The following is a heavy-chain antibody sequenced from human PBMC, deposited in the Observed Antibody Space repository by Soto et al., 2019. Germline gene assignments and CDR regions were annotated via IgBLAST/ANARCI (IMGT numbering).Heavy chain of an antibody. CDR1: GGSIRGGGHY. D-gene: IGHD2-2*03. J-gene: IGHJ4*02. CDR3: ATLGCTNGNGFDN. V-gene: IGHV4-31*03. CDR2: INYSGST. Sequence: QVQLQESGPGLVEPSQTLSLTCTVSGGSIRGGGHYWTWIRHRPGKGLECIGYINYSGSTYYNPSHWWRVPTPVDTVQAQVCLKLSSVSAAYTALYYYATLGCTNGNGFDNWGQGTLVTVSS.